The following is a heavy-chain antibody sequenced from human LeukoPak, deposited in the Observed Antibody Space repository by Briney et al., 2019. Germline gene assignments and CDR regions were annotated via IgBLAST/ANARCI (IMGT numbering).Heavy chain of an antibody. J-gene: IGHJ4*02. Sequence: SETLSLTCTVSGGSISSSSYYWGWIRQPPGKGLEWIGSIYHSGSTYYNPSLKSRVTISVDTSKNQFSLKLSSVTAAHTAVYYCARDRIYGSGSDHFDYWGQGTLVTVSS. CDR3: ARDRIYGSGSDHFDY. V-gene: IGHV4-39*07. CDR2: IYHSGST. D-gene: IGHD3-10*01. CDR1: GGSISSSSYY.